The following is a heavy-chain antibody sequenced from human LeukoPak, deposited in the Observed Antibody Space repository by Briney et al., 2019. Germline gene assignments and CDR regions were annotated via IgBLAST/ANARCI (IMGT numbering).Heavy chain of an antibody. J-gene: IGHJ4*02. V-gene: IGHV3-23*01. CDR1: GFTFSSYA. D-gene: IGHD3-10*01. CDR2: ISGSGGST. CDR3: AKLPIREVRGVIRGGFDY. Sequence: PGGSLRLSCAASGFTFSSYAMSWVRQAPGKGLEWVSAISGSGGSTYYADSVKGRFTISRDNSKNTLYLQMNSLRAEDTAIYYYAKLPIREVRGVIRGGFDYWGQGTLVTVSS.